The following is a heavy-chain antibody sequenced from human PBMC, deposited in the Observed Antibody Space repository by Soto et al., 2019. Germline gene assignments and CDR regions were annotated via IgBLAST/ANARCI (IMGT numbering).Heavy chain of an antibody. CDR1: GFTFSSYW. J-gene: IGHJ4*02. D-gene: IGHD2-2*02. CDR2: IKQDGSEK. CDR3: ARGRVEVPAALLVYFDY. V-gene: IGHV3-7*01. Sequence: PGGSLRLSCAASGFTFSSYWMSWVRQAPGKGLEWVANIKQDGSEKYYVDSVKGRFTISRDNAKNSLYLQMNSLRAEDTAVYYCARGRVEVPAALLVYFDYWGQGTLVTVSS.